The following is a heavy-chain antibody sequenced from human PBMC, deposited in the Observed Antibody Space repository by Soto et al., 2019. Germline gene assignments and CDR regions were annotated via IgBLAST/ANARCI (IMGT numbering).Heavy chain of an antibody. D-gene: IGHD1-26*01. CDR1: GGTFSSYA. V-gene: IGHV1-69*13. CDR3: ASRESIVGATNAFDI. CDR2: IIPIFGTA. J-gene: IGHJ3*02. Sequence: SVKVSCKASGGTFSSYAISWVRQAPGQGLEWMGGIIPIFGTANYAQKSQGRVTITADESTSTAYMELSSLRSEDTAVYYCASRESIVGATNAFDIWGQGTMVTVSS.